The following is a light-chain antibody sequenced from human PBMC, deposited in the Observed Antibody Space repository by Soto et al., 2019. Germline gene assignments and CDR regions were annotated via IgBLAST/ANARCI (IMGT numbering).Light chain of an antibody. CDR3: FSSAVSTTYV. CDR2: ANN. CDR1: NRDIGTYDL. Sequence: QSALAQPASMSGSPGQSITISCTGTNRDIGTYDLVSWYQQHPGKAPNFIIYANNKRPSGISGRFSGSKSGNTAYLTISGLQAEDEADYYCFSSAVSTTYVFGTGTKLTVL. J-gene: IGLJ1*01. V-gene: IGLV2-23*01.